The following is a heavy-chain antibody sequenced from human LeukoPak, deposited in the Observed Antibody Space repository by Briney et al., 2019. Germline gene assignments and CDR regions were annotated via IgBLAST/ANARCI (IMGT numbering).Heavy chain of an antibody. V-gene: IGHV3-30*02. D-gene: IGHD2-15*01. CDR2: IRYDGSNK. CDR3: AKSRGRVVVVAANDY. Sequence: GGSLRLSCAASGFTFSSYGMHWVRQAPGKGLEWVAFIRYDGSNKYYADSVKGRFTISRDNSKNTLYLQMNSLRAEDTAVYYCAKSRGRVVVVAANDYWGQGTLVTVSS. J-gene: IGHJ4*02. CDR1: GFTFSSYG.